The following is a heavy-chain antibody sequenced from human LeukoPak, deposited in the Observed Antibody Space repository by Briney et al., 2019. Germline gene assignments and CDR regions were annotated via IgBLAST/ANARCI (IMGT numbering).Heavy chain of an antibody. V-gene: IGHV4-61*02. D-gene: IGHD2-15*01. CDR2: IHTRGNT. Sequence: SQTLSLTCTVSGVSVSSGYYFWSWIRQPAGKGLEWIGRIHTRGNTSYNSALKSRFTISIDTSKNQFSLEVSSVTAADTAVYYCAKDSDLAYCSGGSCYGYYFESWGQGTQVTVSS. CDR3: AKDSDLAYCSGGSCYGYYFES. J-gene: IGHJ4*02. CDR1: GVSVSSGYYF.